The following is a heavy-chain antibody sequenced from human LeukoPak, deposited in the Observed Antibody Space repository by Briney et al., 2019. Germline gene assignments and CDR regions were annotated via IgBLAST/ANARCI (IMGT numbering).Heavy chain of an antibody. Sequence: ASVKVSCKVSGYTLTELSMHWVRQAPGKGLEWMGGVDPEDGETIYAQKFQGRVTITRNTSISTAYMELSSLRSEDTAVYYCARSNDFWSGYTYYYYMDVWGKGTTVTVSS. CDR2: VDPEDGET. J-gene: IGHJ6*03. D-gene: IGHD3-3*01. V-gene: IGHV1-24*01. CDR3: ARSNDFWSGYTYYYYMDV. CDR1: GYTLTELS.